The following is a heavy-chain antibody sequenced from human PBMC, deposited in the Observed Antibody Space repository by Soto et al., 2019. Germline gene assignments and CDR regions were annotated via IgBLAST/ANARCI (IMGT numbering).Heavy chain of an antibody. CDR2: IWCSGGEK. J-gene: IGHJ3*02. Sequence: PGGSLRLSCAASGFSFSGYGMHWVRQAPSKGLERVAVIWCSGGEKYYADSVKGRFTISRDNSKNKLYLQMNSLRAEDTAVYYCAKETSSTVTLDAFDIWGQGTMVTVSS. V-gene: IGHV3-33*06. D-gene: IGHD4-17*01. CDR1: GFSFSGYG. CDR3: AKETSSTVTLDAFDI.